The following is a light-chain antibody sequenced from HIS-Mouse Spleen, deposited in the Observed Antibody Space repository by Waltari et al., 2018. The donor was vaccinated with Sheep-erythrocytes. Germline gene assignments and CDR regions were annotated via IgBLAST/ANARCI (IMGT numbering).Light chain of an antibody. CDR1: SRDVGRYNL. CDR3: CSYAGSSTPWV. Sequence: QSALTQPASVSGSPGQSITISCTGTSRDVGRYNLFSWYQQHPGKAPKLMIYEGSKLPSGVSNRFSGSKSGNTASLTISGLQAEDEADYYCCSYAGSSTPWVFGGGTKLTVL. CDR2: EGS. J-gene: IGLJ3*02. V-gene: IGLV2-23*01.